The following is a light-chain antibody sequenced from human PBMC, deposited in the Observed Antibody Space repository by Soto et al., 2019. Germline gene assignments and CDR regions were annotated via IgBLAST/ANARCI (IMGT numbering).Light chain of an antibody. V-gene: IGKV1-39*01. CDR3: QQYGDLPLT. CDR2: TAS. CDR1: QSISSS. Sequence: IQMTQSPPSLSASVGDTVTITCRASQSISSSLNWYQQKPGKAPKLLIYTASNLESGVPSRFSGSGFGTEFTLTISSLQPEDFATYYCQQYGDLPLTFGGRTKVEIK. J-gene: IGKJ4*01.